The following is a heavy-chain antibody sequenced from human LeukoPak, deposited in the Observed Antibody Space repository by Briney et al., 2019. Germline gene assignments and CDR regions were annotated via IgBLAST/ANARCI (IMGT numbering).Heavy chain of an antibody. J-gene: IGHJ4*02. CDR1: GFTFDDYA. D-gene: IGHD1-14*01. CDR2: ISWNSDSI. Sequence: PGGSLRLSCAASGFTFDDYAMHWVRQAPGKGLEWVSGISWNSDSIGYADSVKGRFTISRDNAKNSLYLQMNSLRAEDTAVYYCARGGRNVKYYFDYWGQGTLVTVSS. CDR3: ARGGRNVKYYFDY. V-gene: IGHV3-9*01.